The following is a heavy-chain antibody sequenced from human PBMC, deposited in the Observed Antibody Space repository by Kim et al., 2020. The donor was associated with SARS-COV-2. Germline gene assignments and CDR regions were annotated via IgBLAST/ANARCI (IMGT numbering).Heavy chain of an antibody. Sequence: GGSLRLSCAASGFTVSSNYMSWVRQAPGKGLEWVSVIYSGGSTYYADSVKGRFTISRDNSKNTLYLQMNSLRAEDTAVYYCARDREPFGMDVWGQGTTVTVSS. V-gene: IGHV3-53*01. J-gene: IGHJ6*02. D-gene: IGHD1-26*01. CDR1: GFTVSSNY. CDR3: ARDREPFGMDV. CDR2: IYSGGST.